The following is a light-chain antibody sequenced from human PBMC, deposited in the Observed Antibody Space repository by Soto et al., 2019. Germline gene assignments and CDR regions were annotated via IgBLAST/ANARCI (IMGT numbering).Light chain of an antibody. Sequence: IQMTQSPSTRSSSLGDRVTITCRASQSISSWLAWYQQKPGKAPKLLIYAASSLQSGVPSRFSGSGSGTDFTLTISSLQNEDFATYYCQQSYSTTWTFGQGTKVDIK. V-gene: IGKV1-39*01. CDR2: AAS. CDR1: QSISSW. J-gene: IGKJ1*01. CDR3: QQSYSTTWT.